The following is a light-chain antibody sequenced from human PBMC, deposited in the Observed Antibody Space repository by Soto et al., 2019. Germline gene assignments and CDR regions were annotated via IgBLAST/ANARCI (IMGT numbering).Light chain of an antibody. CDR2: GAS. Sequence: EIVMTQSPATLSVSPGERATLSCRASQSGSSKLAWYQQKPGQGPRLLIYGASTRATGIPARFSGSGSGTEFTLTISSLQSEDFAVYYCQHYSTWLWTFGQGTKVEIK. J-gene: IGKJ1*01. V-gene: IGKV3-15*01. CDR3: QHYSTWLWT. CDR1: QSGSSK.